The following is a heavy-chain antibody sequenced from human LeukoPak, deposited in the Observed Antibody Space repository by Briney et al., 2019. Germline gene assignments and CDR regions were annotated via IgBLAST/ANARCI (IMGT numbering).Heavy chain of an antibody. CDR1: GFTFSSYA. CDR3: AKSGGGSCYSGMQH. D-gene: IGHD2-15*01. Sequence: GGSLRLSCAASGFTFSSYAMSWVRQAPGKGLEWVSAISGSGGSTYYADSVKGRFTISRDNSKNTLYLQMNSLGAEDTAVYYCAKSGGGSCYSGMQHWGQGTLVTVSS. V-gene: IGHV3-23*01. CDR2: ISGSGGST. J-gene: IGHJ1*01.